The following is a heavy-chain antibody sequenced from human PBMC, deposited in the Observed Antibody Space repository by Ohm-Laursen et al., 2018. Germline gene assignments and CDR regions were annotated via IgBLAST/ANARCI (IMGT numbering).Heavy chain of an antibody. D-gene: IGHD2-8*01. CDR1: GGSISSYY. Sequence: SDTLSLTCTVSGGSISSYYWSWIRQPAGKGLEWIGRIYTSGSTNYNPSLKSRVTMSVDTSKNQFSLKLSSVTAADTAVYYCARAPPIDCTNGVCYVATKVRANDAFDIWGQGTMVTVSS. CDR3: ARAPPIDCTNGVCYVATKVRANDAFDI. CDR2: IYTSGST. V-gene: IGHV4-4*07. J-gene: IGHJ3*02.